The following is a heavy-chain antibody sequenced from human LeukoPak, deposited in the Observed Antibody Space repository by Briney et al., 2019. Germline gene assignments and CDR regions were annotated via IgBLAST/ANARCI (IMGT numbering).Heavy chain of an antibody. CDR2: IIPILGIA. D-gene: IGHD1-26*01. J-gene: IGHJ6*03. CDR1: GGTFSSYA. CDR3: ASGAFRAYPPYYYYMDV. V-gene: IGHV1-69*04. Sequence: GSSVKVSCKASGGTFSSYAISWVRQAPGQGLEWMGRIIPILGIANYAQKFQGRVTITADKSTSTAYMELSSLRSEDTAVYYCASGAFRAYPPYYYYMDVWGKGTTVTVSS.